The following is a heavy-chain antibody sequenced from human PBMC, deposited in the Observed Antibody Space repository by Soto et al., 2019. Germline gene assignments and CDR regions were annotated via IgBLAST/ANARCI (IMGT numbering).Heavy chain of an antibody. V-gene: IGHV4-59*01. Sequence: NPSETLSLTCNVSGGSISNYYWSWIRQPPGKGLEWIGYIYYSGTTNYNPSLKSRVTISIDTSKSQFSLKLSSVTAADTAVYYCARDGRGYSGYSYDSWGQGTLVTVSS. CDR3: ARDGRGYSGYSYDS. J-gene: IGHJ4*02. CDR1: GGSISNYY. CDR2: IYYSGTT. D-gene: IGHD5-12*01.